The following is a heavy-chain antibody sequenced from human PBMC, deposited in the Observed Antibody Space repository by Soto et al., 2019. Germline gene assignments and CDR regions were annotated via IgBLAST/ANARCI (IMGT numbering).Heavy chain of an antibody. Sequence: QVQLVQSGAEVKKPGASVKLSCKSSEYTFTDYYIHWVRQAPGQGLEWMGLINPSGGSTSYAQKFQGRVTMTSDTSTGTVYMELSSLRSEDTAVYYCATAAYSTSWYDFWGQGTLVTVSS. CDR2: INPSGGST. D-gene: IGHD6-13*01. V-gene: IGHV1-46*01. CDR1: EYTFTDYY. J-gene: IGHJ5*01. CDR3: ATAAYSTSWYDF.